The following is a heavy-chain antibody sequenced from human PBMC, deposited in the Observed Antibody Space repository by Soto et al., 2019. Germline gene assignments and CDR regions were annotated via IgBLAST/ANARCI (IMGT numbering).Heavy chain of an antibody. CDR3: ARDWTGTLLGTFDN. V-gene: IGHV3-30-3*01. D-gene: IGHD1-1*01. J-gene: IGHJ4*02. CDR1: GFTFSNYA. Sequence: QVQLVESGGGVVQPGRSLRLSCAASGFTFSNYAMHWVRQAPGKGLEWVAFISYDGSKKYYADSEKGRFTISRDNPKNTLYLQANSLRPEDTAVYYCARDWTGTLLGTFDNWGQGTLVTVSS. CDR2: ISYDGSKK.